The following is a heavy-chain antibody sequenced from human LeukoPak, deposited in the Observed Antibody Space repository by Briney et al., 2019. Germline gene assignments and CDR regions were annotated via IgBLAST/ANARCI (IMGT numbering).Heavy chain of an antibody. CDR2: ISYDGSNK. Sequence: GGSLRLSCAASGFTFSSYAMHWVRQAPGKGLEWVAVISYDGSNKYYADSVKGRFTISRDNSKNTLYLQMNSLRAEDTAVYYCAGTVAGLGNYYYGMDVWGQGTTVTVSS. CDR1: GFTFSSYA. J-gene: IGHJ6*02. CDR3: AGTVAGLGNYYYGMDV. V-gene: IGHV3-30-3*01. D-gene: IGHD6-19*01.